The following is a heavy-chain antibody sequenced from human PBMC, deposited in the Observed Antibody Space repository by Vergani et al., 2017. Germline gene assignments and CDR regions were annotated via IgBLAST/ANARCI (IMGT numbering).Heavy chain of an antibody. V-gene: IGHV1-8*02. CDR1: GGTFSSYA. D-gene: IGHD3-22*01. CDR3: AKVPNYDSSGYYLYLYAFDI. CDR2: MNPNSGNT. J-gene: IGHJ3*02. Sequence: QVQLVQSGAEVKKPGSSVKVSCKASGGTFSSYAISWVRQAPGQGLEWMGWMNPNSGNTGYAQKFQGRVTMTRNTSISTAYMELSSLRAEDTAVYYCAKVPNYDSSGYYLYLYAFDIWGQGTMVTVSS.